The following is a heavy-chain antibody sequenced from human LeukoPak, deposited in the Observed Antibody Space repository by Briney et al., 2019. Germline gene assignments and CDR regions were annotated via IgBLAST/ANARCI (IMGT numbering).Heavy chain of an antibody. CDR2: MRYDATKK. D-gene: IGHD2-8*01. CDR1: GFTFSSYS. J-gene: IGHJ4*02. Sequence: GGSLRLSCAASGFTFSSYSMNWVRQAPGKGLEWVAFMRYDATKKYYADSVKGRFTISRDNSKNTVFLQINSLGPDDTSVYYCARSVMMYASTYYFHYWGQGTLVTVSS. CDR3: ARSVMMYASTYYFHY. V-gene: IGHV3-30*02.